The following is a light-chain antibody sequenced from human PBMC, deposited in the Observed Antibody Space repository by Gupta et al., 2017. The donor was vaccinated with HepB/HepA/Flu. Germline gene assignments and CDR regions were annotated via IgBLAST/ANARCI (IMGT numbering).Light chain of an antibody. V-gene: IGLV2-23*02. Sequence: SGSPGQSITISCTGTSSDVGSYNLVSWYQQHPGKAPKLMIYQVTKRPSGVSNRFSGSKSGSTASLKISGLQAEDEADYYCCSYAGSSSFVVFGGGTMLTVL. J-gene: IGLJ2*01. CDR3: CSYAGSSSFVV. CDR2: QVT. CDR1: SSDVGSYNL.